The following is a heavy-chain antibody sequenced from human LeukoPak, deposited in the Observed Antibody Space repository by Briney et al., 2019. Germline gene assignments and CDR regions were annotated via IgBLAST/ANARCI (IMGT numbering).Heavy chain of an antibody. CDR2: ISGSGGST. CDR3: AKCGQWLRFYFDY. J-gene: IGHJ4*02. V-gene: IGHV3-23*01. D-gene: IGHD6-19*01. Sequence: GGSLRLSCAASGFTFSSYAMSWVRQAPGRGLEWVSAISGSGGSTYYADSVKGRFTISRDNSKNTLYLQMNSLRAEDTAVYYCAKCGQWLRFYFDYWGQGTLVTVSS. CDR1: GFTFSSYA.